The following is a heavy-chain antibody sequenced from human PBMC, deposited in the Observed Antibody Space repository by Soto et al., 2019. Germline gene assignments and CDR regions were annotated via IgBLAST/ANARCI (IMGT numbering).Heavy chain of an antibody. CDR1: GFTFSSYA. V-gene: IGHV3-30-3*01. J-gene: IGHJ4*02. Sequence: HPGGSLRLSCAASGFTFSSYAMHWVRQAPGKGLEWVAVISYDETNKFYADSVKGRFTISRDNSKKTLDLQMNSLRVEDTAVYYCAREGFAFYYWGQGSLVTVSS. CDR3: AREGFAFYY. CDR2: ISYDETNK.